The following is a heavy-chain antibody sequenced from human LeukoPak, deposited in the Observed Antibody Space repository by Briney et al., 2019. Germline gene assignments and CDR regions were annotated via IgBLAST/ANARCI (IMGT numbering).Heavy chain of an antibody. CDR3: ARQPLVRDCGGDCEFDY. CDR1: GYSFSNYW. CDR2: IYPGDSNT. V-gene: IGHV5-51*01. D-gene: IGHD2-21*02. Sequence: GESLKISCKGSGYSFSNYWIGWVRQMPGKGLEWMGIIYPGDSNTRYRPSFQGQVTISADKSISTAYLQWSSLKASDTAIYYCARQPLVRDCGGDCEFDYWGQGTLVSVSS. J-gene: IGHJ4*02.